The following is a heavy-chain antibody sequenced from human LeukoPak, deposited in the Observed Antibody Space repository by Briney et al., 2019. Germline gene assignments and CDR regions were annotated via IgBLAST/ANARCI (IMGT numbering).Heavy chain of an antibody. CDR1: GFTFSSYG. J-gene: IGHJ4*02. V-gene: IGHV3-30*02. D-gene: IGHD6-19*01. CDR3: TRRHSSGWYVFDY. Sequence: TGGSLRLSCAASGFTFSSYGMHWVRQAPGKGLEWVAFIRYDGSNKYYGDSVKGRFTISRDNSKNTLYLQMNSLRAEDTAVYYCTRRHSSGWYVFDYWGQGTLVTVSS. CDR2: IRYDGSNK.